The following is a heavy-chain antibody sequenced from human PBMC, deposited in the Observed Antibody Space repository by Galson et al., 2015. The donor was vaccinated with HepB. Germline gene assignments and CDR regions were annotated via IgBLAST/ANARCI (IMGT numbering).Heavy chain of an antibody. CDR1: GGSFSGYY. Sequence: SETLSLTCAVYGGSFSGYYWSWIRQPPGKGLEWIGEINHSGSTNYNPSLKSRVTISVDTSKNQFSLKLSSVTAADTAVYYCARGVVTNDYWGQGTLVTVSS. CDR3: ARGVVTNDY. J-gene: IGHJ4*02. CDR2: INHSGST. D-gene: IGHD2-21*02. V-gene: IGHV4-34*01.